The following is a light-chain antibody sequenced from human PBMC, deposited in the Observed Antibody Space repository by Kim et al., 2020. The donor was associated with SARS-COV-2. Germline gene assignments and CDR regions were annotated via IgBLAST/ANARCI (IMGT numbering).Light chain of an antibody. CDR2: EVS. J-gene: IGLJ2*01. Sequence: GQSVTISCTGTSSDVGGYNYVSWYQQHPGKAPKLMIYEVSKRPSGVRDRFSGSKSGNTASLTVSGLQAEDEADYYCSSYAGSNNVVFGGGTQLTVL. V-gene: IGLV2-8*01. CDR3: SSYAGSNNVV. CDR1: SSDVGGYNY.